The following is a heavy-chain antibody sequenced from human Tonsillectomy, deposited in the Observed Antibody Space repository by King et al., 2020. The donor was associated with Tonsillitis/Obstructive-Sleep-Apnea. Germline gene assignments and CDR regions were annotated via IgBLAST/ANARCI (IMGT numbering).Heavy chain of an antibody. Sequence: QLQESGPGLVKPSETLSLTCTVSGGSISSNNYYWGWIRQPPGKGLEWIGSIYYSGSTYYNPSLKSRVTISVDTSQNQFSLKLSSVTAADTAVYYCASPRYYYGSGSSTYFDYWGQGTLGTVSS. J-gene: IGHJ4*02. CDR2: IYYSGST. D-gene: IGHD3-10*01. V-gene: IGHV4-39*01. CDR3: ASPRYYYGSGSSTYFDY. CDR1: GGSISSNNYY.